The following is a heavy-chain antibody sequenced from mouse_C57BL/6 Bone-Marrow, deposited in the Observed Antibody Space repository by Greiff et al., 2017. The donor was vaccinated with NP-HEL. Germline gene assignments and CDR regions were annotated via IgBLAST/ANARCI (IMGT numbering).Heavy chain of an antibody. V-gene: IGHV5-4*01. CDR3: ARFYYDYDVFAY. CDR2: ISDGGSYT. D-gene: IGHD2-4*01. CDR1: GFTFSSYA. Sequence: EVHLVESGGGLVKPGGSLKLSCAASGFTFSSYAMSWVRQTPEKRLEWVATISDGGSYTYYPDNVKGRFPIARYNAKNNLYLQMSHLKAEDTAMYYCARFYYDYDVFAYWGQGTLVTVSA. J-gene: IGHJ3*01.